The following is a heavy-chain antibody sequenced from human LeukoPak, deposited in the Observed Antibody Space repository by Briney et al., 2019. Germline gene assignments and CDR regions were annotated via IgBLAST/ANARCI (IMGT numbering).Heavy chain of an antibody. Sequence: GGSLRLSCAASGFTFSSYSMNWVRQAPGKGLGWVSYISSSSSTIYHADSVKGRFTISRDNAKNSLYLQMNSLRAEDTAVYYCARGNGYNLDAFDIWGQGTMVTVSS. J-gene: IGHJ3*02. D-gene: IGHD5-24*01. CDR1: GFTFSSYS. CDR2: ISSSSSTI. CDR3: ARGNGYNLDAFDI. V-gene: IGHV3-48*01.